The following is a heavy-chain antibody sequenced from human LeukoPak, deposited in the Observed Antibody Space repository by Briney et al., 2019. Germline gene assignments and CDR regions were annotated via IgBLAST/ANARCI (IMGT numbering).Heavy chain of an antibody. CDR2: ISGSGGST. J-gene: IGHJ4*02. CDR3: ARREGEFDY. V-gene: IGHV3-23*01. CDR1: GFTFSSYA. D-gene: IGHD3-16*01. Sequence: GGSLRLSCAASGFTFSSYAMSWVRQAPGKGLEWVSAISGSGGSTYYADSVKGRFTISRDNSKNTLCLQMNSLRAEDTAVYHCARREGEFDYWGQGTLVTVSS.